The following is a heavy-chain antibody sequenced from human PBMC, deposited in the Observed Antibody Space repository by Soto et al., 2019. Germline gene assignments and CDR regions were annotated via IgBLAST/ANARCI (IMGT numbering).Heavy chain of an antibody. D-gene: IGHD6-19*01. CDR3: AHGRSGWRNFDY. CDR2: IYWDDDK. J-gene: IGHJ4*02. Sequence: SGPTLVNPTQTLTLTCTFSGFSLNTSGVGVGWIRQPPGKALEWLALIYWDDDKRYSPSLKSRLTITKDTSKNQVVLTMTNMDPLDTATYYCAHGRSGWRNFDYWGQGTLVTVSS. CDR1: GFSLNTSGVG. V-gene: IGHV2-5*02.